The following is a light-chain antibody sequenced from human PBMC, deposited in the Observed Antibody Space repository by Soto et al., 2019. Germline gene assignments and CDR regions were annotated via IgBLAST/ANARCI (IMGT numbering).Light chain of an antibody. CDR1: QDIRNY. Sequence: DIQMTQSPSSLSASEGDRVSIRCQASQDIRNYLNWYQQKPGKAPKLLIYDASNLETGVPSRFSGSGSGTHFDLTISSLQPEDIATYYCQQYDDLPITFGQGTQLEI. J-gene: IGKJ5*01. CDR2: DAS. CDR3: QQYDDLPIT. V-gene: IGKV1-33*01.